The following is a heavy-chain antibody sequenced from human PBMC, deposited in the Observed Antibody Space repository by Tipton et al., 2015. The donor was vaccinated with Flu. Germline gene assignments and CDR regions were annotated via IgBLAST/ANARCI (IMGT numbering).Heavy chain of an antibody. CDR1: GGSITGYY. CDR3: ARGGGSSQFDF. V-gene: IGHV4-4*07. CDR2: IYARVST. Sequence: TLSLTCTVSGGSITGYYWSWIRQPAGKGLEWIGRIYARVSTNYNPSLKSRVTMSADTSKNQFSLKLTSVTAADTAVYYCARGGGSSQFDFWGQGTLVTVSS. J-gene: IGHJ4*02. D-gene: IGHD1-26*01.